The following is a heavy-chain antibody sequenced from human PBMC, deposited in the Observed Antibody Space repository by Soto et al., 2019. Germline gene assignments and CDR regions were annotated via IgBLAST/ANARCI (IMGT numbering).Heavy chain of an antibody. D-gene: IGHD3-3*01. Sequence: SETLSLTCTVSGGSISSYYWSWIRQPPGKGLEWIGYIYYSGSTNYNPSLKSRVTISVDTSKNQFSLKLSSVTAADTAVYYCARFVEWLPAQYYFDYWGQGTLVTVSS. CDR2: IYYSGST. CDR1: GGSISSYY. V-gene: IGHV4-59*01. J-gene: IGHJ4*02. CDR3: ARFVEWLPAQYYFDY.